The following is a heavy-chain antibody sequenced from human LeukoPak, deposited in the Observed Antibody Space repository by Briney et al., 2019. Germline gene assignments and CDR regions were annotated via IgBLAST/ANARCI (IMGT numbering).Heavy chain of an antibody. Sequence: SVKVSCKASGGTFSSYAISWVRQAPGQGLEWMGRIIPIFGTANYAQKFQGRVTITADKSTGTAYMELSSLRSEDTAVYYCARGHLLGYMDVWGKGTTVTVSS. CDR3: ARGHLLGYMDV. CDR2: IIPIFGTA. CDR1: GGTFSSYA. J-gene: IGHJ6*03. V-gene: IGHV1-69*06.